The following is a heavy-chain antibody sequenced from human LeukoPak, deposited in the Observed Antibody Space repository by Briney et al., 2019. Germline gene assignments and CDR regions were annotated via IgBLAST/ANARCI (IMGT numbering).Heavy chain of an antibody. CDR3: ARGGGLDV. CDR2: INHNGNVN. CDR1: GFIFSSYW. D-gene: IGHD3-16*01. V-gene: IGHV3-7*03. Sequence: GSLRLSCAASGFIFSSYWMNWARQAPGKGLEWVASINHNGNVNYYVDSVKGRFTISRDNAKNSLYLQMSNLRAEDTAVYFCARGGGLDVWGQGATVTVSS. J-gene: IGHJ6*02.